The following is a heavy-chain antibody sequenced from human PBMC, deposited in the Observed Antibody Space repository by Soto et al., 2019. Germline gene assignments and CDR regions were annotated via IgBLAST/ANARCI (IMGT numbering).Heavy chain of an antibody. Sequence: KVSCNASGGTFSSYAISWVRQAPGQGLEWMGGIIPIFGTANYAQKFQGRVTITADESTSTAYMELSSLRSEDTAVYYCARFMPEWQPTKSSNWYFDLWGRGTLVTVSS. J-gene: IGHJ2*01. CDR2: IIPIFGTA. D-gene: IGHD2-2*01. CDR3: ARFMPEWQPTKSSNWYFDL. V-gene: IGHV1-69*01. CDR1: GGTFSSYA.